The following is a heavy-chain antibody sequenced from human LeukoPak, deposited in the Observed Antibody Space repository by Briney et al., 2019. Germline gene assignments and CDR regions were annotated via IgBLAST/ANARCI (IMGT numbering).Heavy chain of an antibody. D-gene: IGHD6-19*01. CDR3: ARGGYSGGYDN. V-gene: IGHV1-18*01. Sequence: GASVKVSCKASGYTFIMYDISWVRQAPGQGLEWMGWISTSDGKTNYAQKVQGRVTMTTDASTSTAHLELRSLRSDDTALYYCARGGYSGGYDNWGQGTLVTVSS. CDR2: ISTSDGKT. J-gene: IGHJ4*02. CDR1: GYTFIMYD.